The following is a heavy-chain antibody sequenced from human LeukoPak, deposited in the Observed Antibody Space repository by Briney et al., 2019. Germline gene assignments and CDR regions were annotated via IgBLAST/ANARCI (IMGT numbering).Heavy chain of an antibody. CDR3: ARGPAYYYGSGQYFDY. V-gene: IGHV4-30-2*01. Sequence: SETLSLTCAVSGGSISSGGYSWSWIRQPPGKGLEWIGYIYHSGSTYYNPSLKSRVTISVDRSKNQFSLKLSSVTAADTAVYYCARGPAYYYGSGQYFDYWGQGTLVTVSS. CDR2: IYHSGST. J-gene: IGHJ4*02. D-gene: IGHD3-10*01. CDR1: GGSISSGGYS.